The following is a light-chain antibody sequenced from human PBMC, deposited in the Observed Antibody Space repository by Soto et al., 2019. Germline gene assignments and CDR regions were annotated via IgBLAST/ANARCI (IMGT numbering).Light chain of an antibody. CDR1: QSVSNSY. V-gene: IGKV3-20*01. J-gene: IGKJ5*01. CDR3: QQYGSSPRT. Sequence: EIVLTQSPGTLSLSPGERATLSCRASQSVSNSYLAWYQQKPGQAPRLLIYRASSRATGIPDRFSGSGSGTDFSLTISRLEPEDFAVYYWQQYGSSPRTFGQGTRLEIK. CDR2: RAS.